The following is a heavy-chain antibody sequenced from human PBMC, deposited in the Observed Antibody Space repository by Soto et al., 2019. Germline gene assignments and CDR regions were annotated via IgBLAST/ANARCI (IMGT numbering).Heavy chain of an antibody. V-gene: IGHV3-23*01. CDR2: ISATGGLK. CDR1: GFTFTNYA. CDR3: AREVGAPSGWLDS. D-gene: IGHD1-26*01. J-gene: IGHJ5*01. Sequence: EVQLSESGGRLGQPGGSLRLSCAASGFTFTNYAMTWVRQSPGKGLQWVSVISATGGLKYYADSVQGRFTISRDNSKNTLYLQMDNLRDEDTAIYYCAREVGAPSGWLDSWGQGTQVTVSS.